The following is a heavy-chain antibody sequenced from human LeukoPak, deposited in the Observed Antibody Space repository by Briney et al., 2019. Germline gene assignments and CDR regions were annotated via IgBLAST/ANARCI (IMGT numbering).Heavy chain of an antibody. Sequence: PSETLSLTCAVYGGSFSGYYWSWIRQPPGKGLEWIGEIDHSGSTNYNPSLKSRVTISADTPKNQFSLKLSSVTAADTAVYYCASKLYSSGWYIGDYWGQGILVTVSS. V-gene: IGHV4-34*01. CDR3: ASKLYSSGWYIGDY. CDR2: IDHSGST. D-gene: IGHD6-19*01. J-gene: IGHJ4*02. CDR1: GGSFSGYY.